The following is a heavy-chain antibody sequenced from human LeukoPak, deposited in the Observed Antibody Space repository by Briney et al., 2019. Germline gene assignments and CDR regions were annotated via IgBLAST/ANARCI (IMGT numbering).Heavy chain of an antibody. Sequence: GGSLRLSCAASGFTFSSYAMSWVRQAPGKGLEWVGRIKSKTDGGTTDYAAPVKGRFTISRDDSKNTLYLQMNSLKTEDTAVYYCTTYSTYYYGSGSYSAFDYWGQGTLVTVSS. D-gene: IGHD3-10*01. V-gene: IGHV3-15*01. CDR1: GFTFSSYA. CDR3: TTYSTYYYGSGSYSAFDY. CDR2: IKSKTDGGTT. J-gene: IGHJ4*02.